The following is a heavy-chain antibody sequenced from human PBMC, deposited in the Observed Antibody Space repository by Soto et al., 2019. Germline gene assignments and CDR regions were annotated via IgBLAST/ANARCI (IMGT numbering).Heavy chain of an antibody. CDR3: ARDRGATVFDF. CDR2: IFYTGGT. CDR1: GASISSGDYY. J-gene: IGHJ4*02. D-gene: IGHD4-17*01. Sequence: QVQLQESGPGLVKPSQTLSLTCTVSGASISSGDYYWSWIRQHPGRGLEWIGYIFYTGGTFYTPSLKSRGPRSVDTSKNQFSLKLPSVAAADPAVYFCARDRGATVFDFWGRGTLVTVSS. V-gene: IGHV4-31*03.